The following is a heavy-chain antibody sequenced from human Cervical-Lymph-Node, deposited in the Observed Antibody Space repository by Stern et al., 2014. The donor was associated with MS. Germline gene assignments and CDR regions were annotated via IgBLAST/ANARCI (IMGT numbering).Heavy chain of an antibody. CDR1: GFTFRSYD. J-gene: IGHJ4*02. V-gene: IGHV3-13*01. CDR2: ISSAGYT. CDR3: ARDVGDGYFDY. D-gene: IGHD5-24*01. Sequence: EVQLVESGGGLVQPGGSLRLSCAASGFTFRSYDMHWVRQATGKGLEWSAAISSAGYTYYPGSVKCRFPISRENAKNSLYLQMNSLRAGDTAVYYCARDVGDGYFDYWGQGTLVTVSS.